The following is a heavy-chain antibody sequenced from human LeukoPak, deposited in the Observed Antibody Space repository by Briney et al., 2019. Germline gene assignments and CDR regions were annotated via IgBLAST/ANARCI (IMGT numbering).Heavy chain of an antibody. D-gene: IGHD2-15*01. Sequence: GGSLRLSCAASGFTFSSYWMSWVRQAPGKGLEWVANIKYDGSEKYYIDSVKGRFTISRDNAKNFLYLQMNGLRAEDTSVYYCARGGDWFGPWGQGTLVTVSS. V-gene: IGHV3-7*01. J-gene: IGHJ5*02. CDR3: ARGGDWFGP. CDR2: IKYDGSEK. CDR1: GFTFSSYW.